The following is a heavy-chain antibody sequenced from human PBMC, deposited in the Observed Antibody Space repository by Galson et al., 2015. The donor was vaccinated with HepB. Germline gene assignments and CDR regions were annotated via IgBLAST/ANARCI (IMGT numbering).Heavy chain of an antibody. CDR3: VRESEIMDAFDL. D-gene: IGHD3/OR15-3a*01. V-gene: IGHV3-74*03. Sequence: SLRLSCAASGFTFTSHWMHWVRQVPGKGLLWVARIDLDATSTTYADSVKGRFTISRANTKNTLSLQMNSLRDEDTGIYYCVRESEIMDAFDLWGQGVPVTVSS. CDR2: IDLDATST. J-gene: IGHJ4*02. CDR1: GFTFTSHW.